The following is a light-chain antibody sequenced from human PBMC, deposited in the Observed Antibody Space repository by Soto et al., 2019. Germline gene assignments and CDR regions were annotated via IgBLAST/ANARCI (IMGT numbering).Light chain of an antibody. J-gene: IGKJ4*01. CDR2: IAS. Sequence: DIQMTQSPSSVSASVGDRVTITCRASQDINSWLTWYQQKPGKALKVLIYIASRLQSGVPSRFSGRGSGTDFSLTISNLQPEDFATYFCQQSKTFPLTFGGGTKVEIK. V-gene: IGKV1-12*01. CDR1: QDINSW. CDR3: QQSKTFPLT.